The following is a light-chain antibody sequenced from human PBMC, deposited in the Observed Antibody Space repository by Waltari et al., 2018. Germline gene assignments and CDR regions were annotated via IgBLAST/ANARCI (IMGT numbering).Light chain of an antibody. V-gene: IGLV5-45*02. Sequence: QAVLTQPSSLSAPPGASASLTCPLLPGLPVGFYRIYWFQLIPESPPQSHLRYKSDSDNEKASGVPRRFSGANDASANAGVLLISGHQSDDEEDYCCMIWHNNAYLFGTGTKVSVL. CDR2: YKSDSDN. CDR3: MIWHNNAYL. J-gene: IGLJ1*01. CDR1: PGLPVGFYR.